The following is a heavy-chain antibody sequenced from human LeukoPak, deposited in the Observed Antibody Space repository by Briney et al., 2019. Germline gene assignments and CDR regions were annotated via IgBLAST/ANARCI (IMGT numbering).Heavy chain of an antibody. V-gene: IGHV4-59*01. D-gene: IGHD6-25*01. CDR2: IYSSGIT. CDR1: GGSMSSYY. Sequence: TSETLSLTCTVSGGSMSSYYWSWIRQPPGKGLEWIGQIYSSGITNYSPSLKSRVTISVDTSKNQFSLKLTSVTAADTAVYFCARSGGFGSDYWGQGTLVTVSS. J-gene: IGHJ4*02. CDR3: ARSGGFGSDY.